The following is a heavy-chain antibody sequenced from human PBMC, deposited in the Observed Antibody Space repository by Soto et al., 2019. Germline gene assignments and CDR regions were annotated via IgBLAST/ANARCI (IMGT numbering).Heavy chain of an antibody. Sequence: SETLSLTYTVSGGSISSYYWSWIRQPPGKGLEWIGYIYYSGSTNYNPSLKSRVTISVDTSKNQFSLRLSSVTAADTAVYYCARDRIAAAREDSWFDPWGQGTLVTVSS. V-gene: IGHV4-59*01. J-gene: IGHJ5*02. D-gene: IGHD6-13*01. CDR2: IYYSGST. CDR1: GGSISSYY. CDR3: ARDRIAAAREDSWFDP.